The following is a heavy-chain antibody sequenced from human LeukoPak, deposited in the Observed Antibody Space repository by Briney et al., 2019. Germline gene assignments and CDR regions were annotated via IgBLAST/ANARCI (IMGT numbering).Heavy chain of an antibody. CDR1: GFTFDDYA. D-gene: IGHD2-2*02. CDR2: ISWNSNLI. CDR3: AKDRNYELLYAFDI. Sequence: GGSLRLSCAVSGFTFDDYAMHWVRQVPGKGLEWVSGISWNSNLIGYADSVKGRFTISRDNAKNSLYLQMNSLRPEDMALYYCAKDRNYELLYAFDIWGQGTMVTVSS. V-gene: IGHV3-9*03. J-gene: IGHJ3*02.